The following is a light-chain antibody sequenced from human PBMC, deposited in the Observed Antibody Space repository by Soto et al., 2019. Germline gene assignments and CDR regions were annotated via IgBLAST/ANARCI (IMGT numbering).Light chain of an antibody. CDR1: QSVTTY. J-gene: IGKJ1*01. Sequence: EIVLTQSPATLSLSPGERASLSCRASQSVTTYLAWYQQKPGQAPRLLIYDSSNRATGIPPRFSVSGYGTEFTLTISSLQSEDFAVYYCQQYNDWPTFGQGTKVDIK. V-gene: IGKV3-11*01. CDR3: QQYNDWPT. CDR2: DSS.